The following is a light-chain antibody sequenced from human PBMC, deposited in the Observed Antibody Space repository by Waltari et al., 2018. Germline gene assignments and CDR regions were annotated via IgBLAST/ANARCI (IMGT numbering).Light chain of an antibody. J-gene: IGKJ4*02. CDR3: LQRSNWPPT. CDR2: DAA. Sequence: EIVLTQSPATLSLSPEDRATLSCRASQSVGRSLSWYQQKPGQPPRLLIYDAATRATGIPARISGSGSGTDFTLTIGSLEPEDFAVYFCLQRSNWPPTFGGGTTVEIK. V-gene: IGKV3-11*01. CDR1: QSVGRS.